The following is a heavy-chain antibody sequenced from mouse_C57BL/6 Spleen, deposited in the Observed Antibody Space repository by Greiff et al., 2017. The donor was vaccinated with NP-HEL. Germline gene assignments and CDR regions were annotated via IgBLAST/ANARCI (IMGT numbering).Heavy chain of an antibody. D-gene: IGHD2-4*01. CDR3: ASPYDYDGAWFAY. CDR1: GYTFTDYY. Sequence: VQLQQSGAELVRPGASVKLSCKASGYTFTDYYINWVKQRPGQGLEWIARIYPGSGNTYYNEKFKGKATLTAEKSSSTAYMQLSSLTSEDSAVYFCASPYDYDGAWFAYWGQGTLVTVSA. V-gene: IGHV1-76*01. J-gene: IGHJ3*01. CDR2: IYPGSGNT.